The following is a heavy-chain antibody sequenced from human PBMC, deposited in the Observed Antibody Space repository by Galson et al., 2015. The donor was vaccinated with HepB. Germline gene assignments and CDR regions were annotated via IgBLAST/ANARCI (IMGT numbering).Heavy chain of an antibody. CDR3: AKESQFYEGSGIDY. CDR2: TSGSGGTA. V-gene: IGHV3-23*01. CDR1: GFSFSSYA. D-gene: IGHD3-10*01. J-gene: IGHJ4*02. Sequence: SLRLSCAASGFSFSSYAMTWVRQAPGKGLEWVSATSGSGGTAFHADSVKGRFTISRDTSKNTLYLQMNGLRAEDTAVYYCAKESQFYEGSGIDYWGQGTLVTVSS.